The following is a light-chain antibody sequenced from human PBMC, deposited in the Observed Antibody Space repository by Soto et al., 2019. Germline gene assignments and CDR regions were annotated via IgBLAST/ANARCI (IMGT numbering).Light chain of an antibody. J-gene: IGLJ1*01. CDR2: DVS. CDR1: SSDVGGYNA. Sequence: QSALTQPASVSGSPGQSITISCTGTSSDVGGYNAVSWYQQHPGKAPKLMLYDVSNRHSGASDRFSGSKSGNTASLTISGLQAEDEADYYCGSYASGGAYVFGAGTKLTVL. CDR3: GSYASGGAYV. V-gene: IGLV2-14*01.